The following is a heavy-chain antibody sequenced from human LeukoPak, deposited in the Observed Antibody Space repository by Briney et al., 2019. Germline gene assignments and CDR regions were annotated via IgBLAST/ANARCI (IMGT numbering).Heavy chain of an antibody. CDR1: GYTLTELS. CDR2: IIPIFGTA. Sequence: GASVKVSCKVSGYTLTELSMHWVRQAPGQGLEWMGGIIPIFGTANYAQKFQGRVTITADESTSTAYMELSSLRSEDTAVYYCASGGAYCGGDCYSYMDVWGKGTTVTISS. CDR3: ASGGAYCGGDCYSYMDV. J-gene: IGHJ6*03. V-gene: IGHV1-69*13. D-gene: IGHD2-21*02.